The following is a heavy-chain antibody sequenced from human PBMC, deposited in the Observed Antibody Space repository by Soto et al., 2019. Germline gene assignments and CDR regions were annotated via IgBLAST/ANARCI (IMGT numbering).Heavy chain of an antibody. Sequence: EVHLLESGGDLVQPGGSLRLSCTASGLTFSTYTMSWVRQTPGKGLEWVSAIGGSGTGGRTSDADSEKGRFTISRNNSKNTVYHQMNCLRADDTAVYYCAKSPGGRGAYNTVYYGMDVWGQGTTVTVSS. CDR2: IGGSGTGGRT. V-gene: IGHV3-23*01. D-gene: IGHD2-15*01. CDR3: AKSPGGRGAYNTVYYGMDV. J-gene: IGHJ6*02. CDR1: GLTFSTYT.